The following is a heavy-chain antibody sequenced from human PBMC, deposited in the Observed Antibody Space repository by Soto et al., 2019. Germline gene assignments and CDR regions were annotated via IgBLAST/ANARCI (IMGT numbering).Heavy chain of an antibody. CDR2: ISSNVGST. J-gene: IGHJ3*02. V-gene: IGHV3-64D*06. CDR1: GFTFSSYA. Sequence: VQLVESGGGLVQPGGSLRLSCSASGFTFSSYAMHWVRQAPGKGLEYVSAISSNVGSTYYADSVKGRFTISRDNSKNTLYLQMSSLRAEDTAVYYCVKDTRGSSSWLGDDAFDIWGQGTMVTVSS. CDR3: VKDTRGSSSWLGDDAFDI. D-gene: IGHD6-13*01.